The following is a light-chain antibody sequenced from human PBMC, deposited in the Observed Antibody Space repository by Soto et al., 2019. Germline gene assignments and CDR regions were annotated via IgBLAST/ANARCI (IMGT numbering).Light chain of an antibody. CDR1: RSGVGTYNL. J-gene: IGLJ1*01. Sequence: QSVVTQPAPVSGSPGESITISCTGTRSGVGTYNLVSWHQQHPGKAPKLMIYEVSKRPSGVSTRFSGSKSGNTASLTISGLQAEDEADYYCCSYARRGSYVFGTGTKVTVL. CDR2: EVS. CDR3: CSYARRGSYV. V-gene: IGLV2-23*02.